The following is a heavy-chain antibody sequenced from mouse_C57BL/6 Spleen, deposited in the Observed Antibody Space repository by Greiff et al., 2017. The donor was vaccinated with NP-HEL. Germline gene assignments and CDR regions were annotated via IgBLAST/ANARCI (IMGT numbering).Heavy chain of an antibody. V-gene: IGHV1-4*01. CDR2: INPSSGYT. CDR3: ARRGTTGIFDV. J-gene: IGHJ1*03. D-gene: IGHD1-1*01. CDR1: GYTFTSYT. Sequence: QVQLQQSGAELARPGASVKMSCKASGYTFTSYTMHWVKQRPGQGLEWIGYINPSSGYTKYNQKFKDKATLTADKSSSTAYMQLSSLTSEDSAVYYCARRGTTGIFDVWGTGTTVTVSS.